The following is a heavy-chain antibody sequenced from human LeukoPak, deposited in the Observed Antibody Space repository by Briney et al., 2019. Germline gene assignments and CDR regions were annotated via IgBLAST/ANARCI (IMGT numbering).Heavy chain of an antibody. Sequence: GGSLRLSCAASGFTFRSYAVSWVRQSPGKGLEWVSSISFSGGTTYYADSVKGRFTISRDSSKNTLYLQMNSLRAEDTAVYYCAKDGVYGGSYPYYFDYWGQGTLVTVSS. CDR2: ISFSGGTT. J-gene: IGHJ4*02. CDR3: AKDGVYGGSYPYYFDY. V-gene: IGHV3-23*01. CDR1: GFTFRSYA. D-gene: IGHD1-26*01.